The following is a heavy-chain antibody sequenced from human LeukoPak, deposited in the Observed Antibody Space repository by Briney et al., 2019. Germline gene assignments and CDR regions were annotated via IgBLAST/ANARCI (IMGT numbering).Heavy chain of an antibody. CDR3: ARGFAGGSSPLFDY. D-gene: IGHD6-6*01. J-gene: IGHJ4*02. CDR1: GGSLSSYY. CDR2: IYYSGNT. Sequence: SETLSLTCTVSGGSLSSYYWNWIRQPPGKGLEWIGYIYYSGNTDDNPSLRSRVTISVDTSRNQFSLKLSSVTAADTAVYYCARGFAGGSSPLFDYWGQGTLVTVSS. V-gene: IGHV4-59*01.